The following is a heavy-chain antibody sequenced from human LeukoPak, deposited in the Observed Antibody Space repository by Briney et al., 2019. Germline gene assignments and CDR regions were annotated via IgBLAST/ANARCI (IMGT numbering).Heavy chain of an antibody. Sequence: SETLSLTCSVSGGSIRAYYWTWIRQPPRKGLEWLGYIFFSGGTNYNASLKSRLSMSVDTSKNLFSLTLSSVTAADTAVYFCARIRDIGSNYGGPDAFDIWGQGTVVTVSS. CDR3: ARIRDIGSNYGGPDAFDI. D-gene: IGHD1-26*01. V-gene: IGHV4-59*08. CDR2: IFFSGGT. J-gene: IGHJ3*02. CDR1: GGSIRAYY.